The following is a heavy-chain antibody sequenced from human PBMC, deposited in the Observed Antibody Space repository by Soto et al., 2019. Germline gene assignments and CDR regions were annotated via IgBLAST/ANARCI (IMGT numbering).Heavy chain of an antibody. J-gene: IGHJ4*02. V-gene: IGHV3-48*02. CDR1: GFTFSSYN. D-gene: IGHD2-21*01. CDR2: ISSSSNTI. CDR3: ARDRGELLINYFDY. Sequence: PGGSLRLSCAASGFTFSSYNMNWVRQAPGKGLEWVSYISSSSNTIYYADSVKGRFTISRDNAKNSLYLQMNSLRDEDTAVYYCARDRGELLINYFDYWGQGTLVTVSS.